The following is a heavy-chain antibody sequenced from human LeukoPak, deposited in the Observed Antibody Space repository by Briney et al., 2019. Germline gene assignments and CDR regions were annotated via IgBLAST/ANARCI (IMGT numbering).Heavy chain of an antibody. J-gene: IGHJ4*02. V-gene: IGHV3-21*01. CDR3: AREVFYYDSSGYFDY. Sequence: PGGSLRLSCAASGFTFSDYNMNWVRQAPGKGLEWVSSISSSSNYIYYADSVKGRFTISRDNAKNSLYLQMNSLRAEDTAVYYCAREVFYYDSSGYFDYWGQGTLVTVSS. CDR2: ISSSSNYI. D-gene: IGHD3-22*01. CDR1: GFTFSDYN.